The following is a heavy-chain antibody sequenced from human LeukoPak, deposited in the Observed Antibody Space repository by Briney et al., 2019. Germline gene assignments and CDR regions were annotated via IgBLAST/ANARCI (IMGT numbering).Heavy chain of an antibody. V-gene: IGHV1-2*02. CDR3: ARGSYDSSDFGYFHH. CDR1: GYTFTGNY. J-gene: IGHJ1*01. D-gene: IGHD3-22*01. CDR2: INPNSGGT. Sequence: GASVKVSCKASGYTFTGNYMHWVRQAPGQGLEWMGWINPNSGGTNYAQKFQGRVTMIRDTSIGTAYMELNRLRSDDTAVYYCARGSYDSSDFGYFHHWGQGTLVTVSS.